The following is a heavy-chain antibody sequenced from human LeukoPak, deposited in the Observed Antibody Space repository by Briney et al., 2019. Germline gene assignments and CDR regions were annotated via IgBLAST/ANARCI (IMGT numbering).Heavy chain of an antibody. Sequence: SETLSLTCTVSGGSISSYYWSWIRQPPGTGLEWIGYIYYSGSTNYNPSLKRRITISVDTSKKRFSLKLSSAPAADTAVYYCARSEQLGRMNWVDPWGQGILVTVSS. CDR2: IYYSGST. D-gene: IGHD6-6*01. CDR1: GGSISSYY. CDR3: ARSEQLGRMNWVDP. V-gene: IGHV4-59*08. J-gene: IGHJ5*02.